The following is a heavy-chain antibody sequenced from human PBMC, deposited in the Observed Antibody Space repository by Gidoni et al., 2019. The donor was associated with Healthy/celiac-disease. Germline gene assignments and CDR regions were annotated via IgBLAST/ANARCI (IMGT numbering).Heavy chain of an antibody. D-gene: IGHD5-12*01. CDR2: IYYSGSP. J-gene: IGHJ4*02. CDR3: ARLSWLRLCDY. V-gene: IGHV4-39*01. CDR1: GGSIRSSSYD. Sequence: QLQLPESGPGLVKPSETLSLPCTVSGGSIRSSSYDWGWIRQPPGKGLEWIGSIYYSGSPYYNPSLKSRVTISVDTSKNQFSLKLSSVTAADTAVYYCARLSWLRLCDYWGQGTLVTVSS.